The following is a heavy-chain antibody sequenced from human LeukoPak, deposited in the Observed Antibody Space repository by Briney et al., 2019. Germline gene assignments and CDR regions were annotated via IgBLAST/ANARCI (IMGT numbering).Heavy chain of an antibody. V-gene: IGHV3-23*01. CDR1: GFTFSTYA. J-gene: IGHJ4*02. Sequence: HPGGSLRLSCAASGFTFSTYAMSWVRQAPGKGLEWVSAISGSGGNTYYADSVKGRFTISRDNSKNTLYLQMNSLRAEDTAVYYCARLRSTVDYWGQGTLVTVSS. CDR2: ISGSGGNT. CDR3: ARLRSTVDY. D-gene: IGHD5/OR15-5a*01.